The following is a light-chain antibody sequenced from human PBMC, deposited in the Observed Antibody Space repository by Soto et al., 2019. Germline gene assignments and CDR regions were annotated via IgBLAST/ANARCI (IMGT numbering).Light chain of an antibody. V-gene: IGKV3-20*01. J-gene: IGKJ4*01. CDR1: QSVSSNY. CDR2: GAS. Sequence: ELVLTQSPGTLSLSPGDRATLSCRASQSVSSNYLAWYQQQPGQAPRLLIYGASSRATGIPDRFSGSGSGTDFSLTISRLEPEDFAVYYCQRYGTSLPLTFGGGTKVEIK. CDR3: QRYGTSLPLT.